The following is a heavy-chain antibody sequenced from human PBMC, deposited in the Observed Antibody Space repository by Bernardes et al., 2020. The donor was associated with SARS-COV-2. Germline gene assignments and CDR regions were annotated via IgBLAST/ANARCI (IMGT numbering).Heavy chain of an antibody. Sequence: RGPLRLSCAASGFTFSSYGMHWVRQATGKGLEWVAVIWYDGSNKYYADSVKGRLTISRDNSKNTLYLQMNSLRAEDRAVYYCAREGVVGATTGIDYWGQGTLVTVSS. CDR3: AREGVVGATTGIDY. CDR2: IWYDGSNK. D-gene: IGHD1-26*01. J-gene: IGHJ4*02. CDR1: GFTFSSYG. V-gene: IGHV3-33*08.